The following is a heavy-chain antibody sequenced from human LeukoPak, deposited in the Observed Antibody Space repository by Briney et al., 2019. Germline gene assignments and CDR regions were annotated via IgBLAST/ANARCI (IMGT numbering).Heavy chain of an antibody. CDR1: GYTFTVYY. CDR2: INPNSGDT. D-gene: IGHD3-16*01. Sequence: ASVKVSCKPSGYTFTVYYMHWVRHAPGQGLEWMGWINPNSGDTNYAQKFQGRVTMTSDTSISTAYMALSGLRSDDTAVYYCARASETMGAKRYFDYWGQGTLVTVSS. J-gene: IGHJ4*02. CDR3: ARASETMGAKRYFDY. V-gene: IGHV1-2*02.